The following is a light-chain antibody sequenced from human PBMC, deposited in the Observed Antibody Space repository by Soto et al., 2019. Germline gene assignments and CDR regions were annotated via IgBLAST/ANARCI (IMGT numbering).Light chain of an antibody. Sequence: QSALTQPASVSGSPGQSITISCTGTSSDVGGHNYVSWYQQHPGKAPKLMIYEVSNRPSGVSNRFFGSKSGNTASLTISGLQTEDEADYYCSSFTSINTWVFGGGTKVTVL. J-gene: IGLJ3*02. CDR3: SSFTSINTWV. V-gene: IGLV2-14*01. CDR2: EVS. CDR1: SSDVGGHNY.